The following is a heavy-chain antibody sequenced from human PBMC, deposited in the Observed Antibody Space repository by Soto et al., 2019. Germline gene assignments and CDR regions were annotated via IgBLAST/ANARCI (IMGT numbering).Heavy chain of an antibody. Sequence: VQLVESGGGLVQPGGSLRLSCAGSALTASKNYMSWVRQPPGKGLEWVSVIYSGGTTYYADSVKDRFSISRDNSKSTLYLQMDNLIAGDTAVYYCARGGSGSDWDYYGMDVWGQGTTVTVSS. J-gene: IGHJ6*02. CDR2: IYSGGTT. CDR3: ARGGSGSDWDYYGMDV. D-gene: IGHD3-10*01. CDR1: ALTASKNY. V-gene: IGHV3-66*01.